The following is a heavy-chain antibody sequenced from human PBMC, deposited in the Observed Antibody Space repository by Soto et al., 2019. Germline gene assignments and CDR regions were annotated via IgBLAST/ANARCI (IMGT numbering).Heavy chain of an antibody. V-gene: IGHV3-21*01. Sequence: PGGSLRLSCAASGFTFSGYSMNWVRQAPGKGLEWVSSISSSSSYIYYADSVKGRFTISRDNAKNSLYLQMNSLRADDTAVYYCARAHPYCGSDCPDYWGQGTLVTVSS. CDR2: ISSSSSYI. J-gene: IGHJ4*02. D-gene: IGHD2-21*02. CDR1: GFTFSGYS. CDR3: ARAHPYCGSDCPDY.